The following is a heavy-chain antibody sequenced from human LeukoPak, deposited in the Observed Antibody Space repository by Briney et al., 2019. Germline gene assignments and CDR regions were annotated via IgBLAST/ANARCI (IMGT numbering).Heavy chain of an antibody. J-gene: IGHJ6*02. V-gene: IGHV3-64*01. CDR3: TRKAAVFFAMDV. CDR1: GFTFDTYA. CDR2: ISSHGRTT. Sequence: GGSLRLSCAASGFTFDTYATHWVRQAPGKGLECVAAISSHGRTTYYANSVKGRFAISRDNSKNTLFLQMGSLRDDDMGVYYCTRKAAVFFAMDVWGQGTTVTVSS. D-gene: IGHD6-13*01.